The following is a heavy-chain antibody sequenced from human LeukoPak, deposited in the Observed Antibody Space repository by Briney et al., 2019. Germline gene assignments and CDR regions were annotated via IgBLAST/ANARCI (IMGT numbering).Heavy chain of an antibody. D-gene: IGHD1-26*01. CDR2: IYYSGST. CDR3: ARDLSGSYPEFDY. J-gene: IGHJ4*02. V-gene: IGHV4-59*01. Sequence: SETLSFTCAVYGVSFSGYYWSWIRQPPGKGLEWIGYIYYSGSTNYNPSLKSRVTISVDTSKNQFSLKLSSVTAADTAVYYCARDLSGSYPEFDYWGQGTLVTVSS. CDR1: GVSFSGYY.